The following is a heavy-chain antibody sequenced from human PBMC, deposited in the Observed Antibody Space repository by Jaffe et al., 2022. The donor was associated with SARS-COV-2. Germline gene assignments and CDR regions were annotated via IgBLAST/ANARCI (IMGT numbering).Heavy chain of an antibody. J-gene: IGHJ4*02. Sequence: QLQLQESGPGLVKPSETLSLTCSVSGGSISSTGYYWGWVRQPPGKGLEWMGSLSYSGSTYYNPPLKSRVTMSLDTSKNQFSLKLTSVTAADTAVYYCTRHRPPAPLTVWGQGSLVTVSS. V-gene: IGHV4-39*01. CDR3: TRHRPPAPLTV. CDR2: LSYSGST. D-gene: IGHD2-21*02. CDR1: GGSISSTGYY.